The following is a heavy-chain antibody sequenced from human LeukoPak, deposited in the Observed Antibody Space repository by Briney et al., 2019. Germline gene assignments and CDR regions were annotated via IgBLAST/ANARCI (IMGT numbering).Heavy chain of an antibody. CDR1: GFTFSSYA. J-gene: IGHJ3*02. V-gene: IGHV3-30-3*01. CDR2: ISYDGSNK. D-gene: IGHD6-19*01. Sequence: GGSLRLSCAASGFTFSSYAMHWVRQAPGKGLEWVAVISYDGSNKYYADSVKGRFTISRDNSKNTLYLQMNSLRAEDTAVYYCARVTLAVAGFDAFDIWAQGTMVTVSS. CDR3: ARVTLAVAGFDAFDI.